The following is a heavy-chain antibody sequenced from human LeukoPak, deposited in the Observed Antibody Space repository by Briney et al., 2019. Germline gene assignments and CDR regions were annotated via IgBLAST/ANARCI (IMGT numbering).Heavy chain of an antibody. CDR1: GFTFSSYA. J-gene: IGHJ4*02. CDR3: TKGRYSGSLERGFDY. CDR2: VSGSGGST. Sequence: GSPRLSRAASGFTFSSYAMNWVRQAPGQGLEWVSAVSGSGGSTYHTDSVKGRFTISRDNSKNTLYLQMNSLRAEDTAVYYCTKGRYSGSLERGFDYWGQGTLVTVSS. D-gene: IGHD1-26*01. V-gene: IGHV3-23*01.